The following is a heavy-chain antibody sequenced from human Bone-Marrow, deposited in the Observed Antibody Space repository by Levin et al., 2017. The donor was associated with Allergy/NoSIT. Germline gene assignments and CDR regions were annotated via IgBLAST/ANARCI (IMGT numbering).Heavy chain of an antibody. D-gene: IGHD3-3*01. V-gene: IGHV3-11*01. CDR1: GFTFSDYY. J-gene: IGHJ6*02. Sequence: PGGSLRLSCVGSGFTFSDYYMSWVRQAPGKGLEWVSYISDTGTTIYYVDSVKGRFTISRNDAKNSLYLEMNSLRAEDTAVYYCARRNYMFWSPQEAYGMDVWGQGTTVIVSS. CDR2: ISDTGTTI. CDR3: ARRNYMFWSPQEAYGMDV.